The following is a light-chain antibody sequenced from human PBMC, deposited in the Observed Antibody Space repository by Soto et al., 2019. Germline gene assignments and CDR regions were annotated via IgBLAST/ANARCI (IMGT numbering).Light chain of an antibody. CDR2: DAS. J-gene: IGKJ1*01. Sequence: EIVLTPSPATLSLSPGERASLSCRASQSVSTYLAWYQQKPGQAPRLLIYDASNRATGVPVRFSGSGSGTDFTLAISSLEPEDFAMYYCQQYGSSPTFGQGTKVDIK. V-gene: IGKV3-11*01. CDR1: QSVSTY. CDR3: QQYGSSPT.